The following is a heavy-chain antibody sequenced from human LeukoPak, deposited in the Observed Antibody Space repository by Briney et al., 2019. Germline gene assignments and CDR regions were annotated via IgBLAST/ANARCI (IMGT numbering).Heavy chain of an antibody. CDR2: ISYDGSNK. CDR1: GFTFSSYA. D-gene: IGHD5-18*01. CDR3: AKDMGHRRYSYGPRGGDY. V-gene: IGHV3-30-3*01. J-gene: IGHJ4*02. Sequence: GGSLRLSCAASGFTFSSYAMHWVRQAPGKGLKWVAVISYDGSNKYYADSVKGRFTISRDNSKNTLYLQMNSLRAEDTAVYYCAKDMGHRRYSYGPRGGDYWGQGTLVTVSS.